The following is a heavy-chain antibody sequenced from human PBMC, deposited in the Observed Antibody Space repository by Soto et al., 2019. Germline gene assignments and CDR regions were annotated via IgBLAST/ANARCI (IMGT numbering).Heavy chain of an antibody. D-gene: IGHD3-9*01. Sequence: SETLSLTCTVSGDSVSTNRYSWGWILQSPGKGLEWIGTIYSSENTDYNPSLLSRVTTSVDTSKNQFSLKLSSLTAADTAVYYCARGRWHDILTGPQPYFDYWGQGTPVTVSS. V-gene: IGHV4-39*07. CDR3: ARGRWHDILTGPQPYFDY. CDR1: GDSVSTNRYS. J-gene: IGHJ4*02. CDR2: IYSSENT.